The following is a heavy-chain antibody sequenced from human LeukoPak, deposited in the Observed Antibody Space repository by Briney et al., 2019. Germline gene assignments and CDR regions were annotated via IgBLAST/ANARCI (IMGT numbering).Heavy chain of an antibody. Sequence: PGGSLRLSCAASGFTFSSYAMSWVRQAPGKGLEWVSAISGSGGSTYYADSVKGRFTISRDNSKNTLYLQMNSLRAEDTAVYYCAKDLPPQYDYVWGSYRPSFDYWGQGTLVTVSS. CDR3: AKDLPPQYDYVWGSYRPSFDY. CDR1: GFTFSSYA. V-gene: IGHV3-23*01. CDR2: ISGSGGST. D-gene: IGHD3-16*02. J-gene: IGHJ4*02.